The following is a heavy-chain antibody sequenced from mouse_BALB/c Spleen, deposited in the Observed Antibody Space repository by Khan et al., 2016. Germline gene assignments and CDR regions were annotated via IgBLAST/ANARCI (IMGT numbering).Heavy chain of an antibody. Sequence: VQLQQSGAELVRPGALVKLSCKASGFNIKDYYMHWVKQRPEQGLEWIGWIDPENGNTIYDPKFQGKASITADTSSNTAYLQLSSLTSEDTAVYYCAYGNYFDYWSQGTTLTVSS. CDR1: GFNIKDYY. CDR2: IDPENGNT. V-gene: IGHV14-1*02. CDR3: AYGNYFDY. D-gene: IGHD2-1*01. J-gene: IGHJ2*01.